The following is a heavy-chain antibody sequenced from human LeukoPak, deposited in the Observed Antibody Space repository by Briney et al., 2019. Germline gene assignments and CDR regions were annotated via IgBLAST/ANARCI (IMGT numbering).Heavy chain of an antibody. J-gene: IGHJ4*02. CDR1: SGSISSYY. V-gene: IGHV4-59*08. D-gene: IGHD5-12*01. CDR3: ARHDSGYGPLFDY. Sequence: PSETLSLTCTVSSGSISSYYWSWIRQPPGKGPEWIGFIYYSGSTNYNPSLKSRVTISVDTSKNQFSLKLTSVTAADTAVYYCARHDSGYGPLFDYWGQGTLVTVSS. CDR2: IYYSGST.